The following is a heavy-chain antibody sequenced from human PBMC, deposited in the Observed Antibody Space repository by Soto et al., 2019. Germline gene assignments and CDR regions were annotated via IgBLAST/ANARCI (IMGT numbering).Heavy chain of an antibody. J-gene: IGHJ4*02. Sequence: ASVKVSCKASGYTFASYDINWVRQATGQGLEWMGWMNPNCGNTDYAQKFQGRVTITANESISTAYMELSSLRSEDTAVYYCAREVSNYDILKDIVATILDYWGQGTLVTVSS. CDR2: MNPNCGNT. V-gene: IGHV1-8*01. D-gene: IGHD5-12*01. CDR1: GYTFASYD. CDR3: AREVSNYDILKDIVATILDY.